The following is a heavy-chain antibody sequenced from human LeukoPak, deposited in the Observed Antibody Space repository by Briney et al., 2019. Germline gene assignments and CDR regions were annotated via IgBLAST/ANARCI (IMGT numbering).Heavy chain of an antibody. Sequence: GRSLRLSCAASGFTFSSYAMNWVRQAPGKGLEWVSAISGSGGSTYYADSVKGRFTISRDNSKNTLYLQMNSLRAEDTAVYYCAKGSGVVVAAAGTSVYWGQGTLVTVSS. J-gene: IGHJ4*02. CDR3: AKGSGVVVAAAGTSVY. V-gene: IGHV3-23*01. CDR2: ISGSGGST. D-gene: IGHD6-13*01. CDR1: GFTFSSYA.